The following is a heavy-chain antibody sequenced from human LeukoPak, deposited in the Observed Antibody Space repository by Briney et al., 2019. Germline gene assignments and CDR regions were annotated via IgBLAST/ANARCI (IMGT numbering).Heavy chain of an antibody. Sequence: GGSLRLSCAVSGLTFSDNYMSWIRQAPGKGPEWLSYISNSGDYTNYADSVKGRFTISRDDAKNSLDLQMNSLRAEDTAVYFCGRDFGLIGTKRSFDIWGQGTMVTVSS. CDR2: ISNSGDYT. CDR1: GLTFSDNY. V-gene: IGHV3-11*05. J-gene: IGHJ3*02. CDR3: GRDFGLIGTKRSFDI. D-gene: IGHD1-7*01.